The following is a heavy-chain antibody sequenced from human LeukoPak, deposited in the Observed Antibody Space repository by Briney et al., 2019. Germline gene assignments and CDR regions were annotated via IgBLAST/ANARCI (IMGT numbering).Heavy chain of an antibody. Sequence: GGSLRLSCAASGFTFSSYSMNWVRQAPGKGLEWVSSISSSSSYIYCADSVKGRFTISRDNAKNSLYLQMNSLRAEDTAVYYCARIIGAAADYWGQGTLVTVSS. V-gene: IGHV3-21*01. CDR3: ARIIGAAADY. CDR2: ISSSSSYI. CDR1: GFTFSSYS. J-gene: IGHJ4*02. D-gene: IGHD6-13*01.